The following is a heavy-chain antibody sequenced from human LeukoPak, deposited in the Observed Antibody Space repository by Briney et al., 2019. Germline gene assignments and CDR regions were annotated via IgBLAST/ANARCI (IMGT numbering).Heavy chain of an antibody. D-gene: IGHD6-25*01. J-gene: IGHJ4*02. CDR3: TRGARRSASGDYFDY. V-gene: IGHV1-46*01. Sequence: EASVKVSCKASGYTFTTYYMRWVRQAPGQGLEWMGIINPNGGSTSYAQKFQGRVTMTRDMSTSTVYMELSSLRSEDTAVYYCTRGARRSASGDYFDYWGQGTLVTVSS. CDR2: INPNGGST. CDR1: GYTFTTYY.